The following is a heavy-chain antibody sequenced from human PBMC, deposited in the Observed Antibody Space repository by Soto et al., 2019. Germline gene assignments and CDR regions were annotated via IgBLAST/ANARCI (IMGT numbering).Heavy chain of an antibody. CDR1: GYTFFTYD. D-gene: IGHD6-19*01. Sequence: GASVKVSCKASGYTFFTYDISWVRQAPGQGLEWMGGLIPIFGTANYAQKFQGRVTITADESTSTAYMQLSSLRSEDTAVYYCASPAHSGLGPDDAFDIWGQGTMVTVS. CDR2: LIPIFGTA. V-gene: IGHV1-69*13. CDR3: ASPAHSGLGPDDAFDI. J-gene: IGHJ3*02.